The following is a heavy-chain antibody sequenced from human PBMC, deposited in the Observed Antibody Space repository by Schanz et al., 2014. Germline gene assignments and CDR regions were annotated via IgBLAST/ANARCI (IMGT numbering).Heavy chain of an antibody. J-gene: IGHJ3*02. CDR3: ARVHIATYHYNSPGAFDI. CDR1: GYIFGSHG. V-gene: IGHV1-18*01. D-gene: IGHD3-10*01. Sequence: QLMQSGSEVRKPGASVKVPCKASGYIFGSHGMTWVRQAPGQGPELMGWITAHAGNTQYAQKFQGRVNMTRDTVTTTVHLELTRLRTDDTAIYYCARVHIATYHYNSPGAFDIWGQGTRVTVSS. CDR2: ITAHAGNT.